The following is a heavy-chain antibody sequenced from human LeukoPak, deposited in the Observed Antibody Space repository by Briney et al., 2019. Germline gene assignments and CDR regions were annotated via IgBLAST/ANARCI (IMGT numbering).Heavy chain of an antibody. CDR3: ARSLSSRFSGPRRPYYFDY. D-gene: IGHD3-16*02. J-gene: IGHJ4*02. CDR1: GFTFSSYG. V-gene: IGHV3-30*02. CDR2: IRYDGSNK. Sequence: GGSLRLSCAASGFTFSSYGMHWVRQAPGKGLEWVAFIRYDGSNKYYADSVKGRFTISRGNPKNTLYLQMNSLRAEDTAVYYCARSLSSRFSGPRRPYYFDYWGQGTLVTVSS.